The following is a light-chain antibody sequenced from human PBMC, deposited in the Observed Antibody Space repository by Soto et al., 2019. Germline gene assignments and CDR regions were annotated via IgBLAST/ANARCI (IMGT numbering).Light chain of an antibody. V-gene: IGKV3-15*01. CDR3: QQYDNWPWT. J-gene: IGKJ1*01. Sequence: ETVLTQHPATLSPFQGDRVTLSCRASQSVSSSYLAWYQQKPGQAPRLLIYGASRRATGFPARFSGSGSGTDFTLTISSLQSEDFAVYYCQQYDNWPWTFGQGTKVDIK. CDR1: QSVSSSY. CDR2: GAS.